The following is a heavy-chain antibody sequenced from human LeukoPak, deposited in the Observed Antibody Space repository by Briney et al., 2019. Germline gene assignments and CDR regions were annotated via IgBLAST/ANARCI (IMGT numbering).Heavy chain of an antibody. CDR3: AKDLYRGSDLALDY. D-gene: IGHD5-12*01. CDR2: ISWNSGSI. Sequence: PGRSLRLSCAASGFTFDDYAMHWVRQAPGKGLEWVSGISWNSGSIGYADSVKGRFTISRDNAKNSLYLQMNSLRAEDTALYYCAKDLYRGSDLALDYWGQGTLVTVSS. CDR1: GFTFDDYA. J-gene: IGHJ4*02. V-gene: IGHV3-9*01.